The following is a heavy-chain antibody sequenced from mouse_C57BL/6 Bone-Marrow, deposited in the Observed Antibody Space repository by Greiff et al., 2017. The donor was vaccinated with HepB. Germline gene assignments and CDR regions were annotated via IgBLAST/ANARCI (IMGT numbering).Heavy chain of an antibody. CDR3: ARDYTLDY. Sequence: EVQRVESGGGLVQSGRSLRLSCATSGFTFSDFYMEWVRQAPGKGLEWIAASRNKANDYTTEYSASVKGRFIVSRDTSQSILYLQMNALRAEDTAIYYCARDYTLDYWGQGTTLTVSS. J-gene: IGHJ2*01. CDR2: SRNKANDYTT. CDR1: GFTFSDFY. D-gene: IGHD2-12*01. V-gene: IGHV7-1*01.